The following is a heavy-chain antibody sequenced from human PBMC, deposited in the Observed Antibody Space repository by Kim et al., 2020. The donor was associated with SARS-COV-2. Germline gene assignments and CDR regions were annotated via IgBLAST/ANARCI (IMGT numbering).Heavy chain of an antibody. D-gene: IGHD3-3*01. Sequence: SETLSLTCTVSGGSISSSSYYWGWIRQPPGKGLEWIGSIYYSGSTYYNPSLKSRVTISVDTSKNQFSLKLSSVTAADTAVYYCARLQLRHITICGVVEKGNWFDPWGQGTLVTVSS. V-gene: IGHV4-39*01. J-gene: IGHJ5*02. CDR3: ARLQLRHITICGVVEKGNWFDP. CDR2: IYYSGST. CDR1: GGSISSSSYY.